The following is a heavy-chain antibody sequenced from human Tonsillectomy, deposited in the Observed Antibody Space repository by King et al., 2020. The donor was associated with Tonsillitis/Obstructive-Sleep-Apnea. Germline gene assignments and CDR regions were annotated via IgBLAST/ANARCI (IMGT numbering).Heavy chain of an antibody. J-gene: IGHJ4*02. CDR1: GFTFSNYG. Sequence: VQLVESGGGVVQPGTSLRLSCAASGFTFSNYGMHWVRQAPGKGLEWVAVIWYDGSNKYYADSVKGRFPISRDNSKNTLYLQMNSLRAEDTAVYYCARGLQWAQPYFAYWGQGTLVTVSS. D-gene: IGHD2-21*02. CDR3: ARGLQWAQPYFAY. V-gene: IGHV3-33*01. CDR2: IWYDGSNK.